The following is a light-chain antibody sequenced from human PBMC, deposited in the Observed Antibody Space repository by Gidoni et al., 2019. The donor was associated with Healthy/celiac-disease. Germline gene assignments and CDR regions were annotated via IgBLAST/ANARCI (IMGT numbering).Light chain of an antibody. CDR2: RNN. V-gene: IGLV1-47*01. CDR1: SSNIRSNY. J-gene: IGLJ2*01. Sequence: QSVLTQPHSASGTPGQRVTIYCSGSSSNIRSNYVYWYQQLPGTAPKLLIYRNNQPPSGVPDRFSGSKSGTSASLAISGLRSEDEAAYYCAAWDDSLSGHVVFGGGTKLTVL. CDR3: AAWDDSLSGHVV.